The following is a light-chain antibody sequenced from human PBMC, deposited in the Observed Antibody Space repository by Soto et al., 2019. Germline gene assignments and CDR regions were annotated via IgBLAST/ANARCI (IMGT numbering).Light chain of an antibody. V-gene: IGLV1-47*01. J-gene: IGLJ3*02. CDR3: AAWDDSLRGVV. CDR1: ISNLVSNF. Sequence: QTVVTQPPSASGTPGQRVTISCSGSISNLVSNFVFWYQQLPGAAPKLLISRNDQRPSGVPDRFSGSKSGTSASLAISGLRSEDEADYHCAAWDDSLRGVVFGGGTKLTVL. CDR2: RND.